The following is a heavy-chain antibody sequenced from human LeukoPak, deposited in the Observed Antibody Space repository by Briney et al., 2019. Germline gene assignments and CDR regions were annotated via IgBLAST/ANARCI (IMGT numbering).Heavy chain of an antibody. Sequence: QPGGSLRLSCAASGFSLTSYAVSWVRQGPGKGLEWVSGISGSGDTTRYADSVKGRFSISRDNSKNMVFLQMNRLSVGDTARYYCATAPKNDVIRGVLDYWGQGTLVTVSS. V-gene: IGHV3-23*01. CDR1: GFSLTSYA. CDR3: ATAPKNDVIRGVLDY. J-gene: IGHJ4*02. D-gene: IGHD3-10*01. CDR2: ISGSGDTT.